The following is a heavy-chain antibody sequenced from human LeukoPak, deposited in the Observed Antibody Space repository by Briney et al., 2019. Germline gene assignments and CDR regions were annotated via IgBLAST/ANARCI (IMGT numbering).Heavy chain of an antibody. CDR1: GGTFSSYA. CDR2: IIPIFGTA. Sequence: SVKVSCKASGGTFSSYAISWVRQAPGQGLEWMGGIIPIFGTANYAQKFQGRVTITTDESTSTAYMELSSLRSEDTAVYYCARVRVGHDCYYYYMDVWGKGTTVTVSS. CDR3: ARVRVGHDCYYYYMDV. V-gene: IGHV1-69*05. D-gene: IGHD3-10*01. J-gene: IGHJ6*03.